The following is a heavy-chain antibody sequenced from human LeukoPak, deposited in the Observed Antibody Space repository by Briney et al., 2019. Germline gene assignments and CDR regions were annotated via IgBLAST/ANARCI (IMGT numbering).Heavy chain of an antibody. V-gene: IGHV4-59*11. Sequence: PSETLSLTCTVSGGSSSSHYWSWISQPPGKGLEWLAYLLDSVNTKDNPSLNIRLTLSADTSKKQFYLRLSAVTAADTAVYYCASIKRGSIYGYFDFWSQGIKVTVSS. CDR2: LLDSVNT. CDR1: GGSSSSHY. CDR3: ASIKRGSIYGYFDF. D-gene: IGHD5-18*01. J-gene: IGHJ4*02.